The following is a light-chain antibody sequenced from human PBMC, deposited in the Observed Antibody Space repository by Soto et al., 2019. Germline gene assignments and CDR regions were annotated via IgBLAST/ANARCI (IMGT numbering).Light chain of an antibody. CDR3: QQSGSSPPYT. CDR2: GAS. J-gene: IGKJ2*01. Sequence: EIVLTQSPGTLSLSPGERATLSCRASQSVSSSYLAWYQQKPGQAPRLLIYGASGRATGIPDMFSGSRSGTDFPLTISRLEPEYFAVYYCQQSGSSPPYTFGQGTKLAIK. CDR1: QSVSSSY. V-gene: IGKV3-20*01.